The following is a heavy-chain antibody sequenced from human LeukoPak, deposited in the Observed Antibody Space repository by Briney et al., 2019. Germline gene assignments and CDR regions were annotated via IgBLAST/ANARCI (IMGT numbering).Heavy chain of an antibody. V-gene: IGHV4-59*01. CDR1: GDSISSYY. D-gene: IGHD1-26*01. Sequence: SETLSLTCTVSGDSISSYYWSWIRQPPGKGLEYIGYIYYTGSTNYNPSLKSRVTISLDASKNQFSLKLSSVTAADTAIYYCSRGGPGATILDYWGQGTLVTVSS. J-gene: IGHJ4*02. CDR2: IYYTGST. CDR3: SRGGPGATILDY.